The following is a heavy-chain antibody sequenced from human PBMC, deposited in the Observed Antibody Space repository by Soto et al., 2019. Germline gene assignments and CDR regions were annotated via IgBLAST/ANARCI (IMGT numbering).Heavy chain of an antibody. CDR2: IWYDGSNK. V-gene: IGHV3-33*01. J-gene: IGHJ6*02. Sequence: QVQLVESGGGVVQPGRSLRLSCAASGFTFSSYGMHWVRQAPGKGLEWVAVIWYDGSNKYYADSVKGRFTISRDNSKNTLYLQMNSLRAEDTAVYYCARGKGVAPYYYDGMDVWGQGTTVTVSS. CDR3: ARGKGVAPYYYDGMDV. CDR1: GFTFSSYG. D-gene: IGHD3-10*01.